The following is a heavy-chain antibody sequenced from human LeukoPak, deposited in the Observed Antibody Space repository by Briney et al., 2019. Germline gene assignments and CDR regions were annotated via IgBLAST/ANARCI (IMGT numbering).Heavy chain of an antibody. Sequence: TSETLSLTCAVYGGSFSGYYWSWIRQPPGKGLEWIGEINHSGSTNYNPSLKSRVTISVDTSKNQFSLKLSSVTAADTAVHYCARVPGPYYYYYMDVWGKGTTVTVSS. CDR2: INHSGST. CDR1: GGSFSGYY. D-gene: IGHD3-10*01. V-gene: IGHV4-34*01. J-gene: IGHJ6*03. CDR3: ARVPGPYYYYYMDV.